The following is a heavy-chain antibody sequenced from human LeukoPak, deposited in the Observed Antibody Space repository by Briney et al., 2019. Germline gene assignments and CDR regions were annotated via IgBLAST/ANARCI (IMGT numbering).Heavy chain of an antibody. Sequence: SGGSLRLSCAASGYTFSSYGMSWVRQAPGKGLEWVSAISSSGGSTYSTDSVKGRFTISRDNSKNTLYLQMNSLRAEDTAVYYCAKHTVGVTRVYAFDIWGQGTMVTVSS. CDR3: AKHTVGVTRVYAFDI. D-gene: IGHD1-26*01. V-gene: IGHV3-23*01. CDR1: GYTFSSYG. J-gene: IGHJ3*02. CDR2: ISSSGGST.